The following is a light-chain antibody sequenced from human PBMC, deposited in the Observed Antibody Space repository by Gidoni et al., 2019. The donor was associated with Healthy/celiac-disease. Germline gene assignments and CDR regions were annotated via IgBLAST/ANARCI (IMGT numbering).Light chain of an antibody. CDR2: KAS. CDR3: QQYNSLVA. CDR1: QSISSW. V-gene: IGKV1-5*03. J-gene: IGKJ2*01. Sequence: IQMTQSPSTLSASVGERVTITCRASQSISSWLAWYQQKPGKAPKLLIYKASSLESGVPSRFSGSGSGTAFTLTISSLQPDDFATYYCQQYNSLVAFGQGTKLEIK.